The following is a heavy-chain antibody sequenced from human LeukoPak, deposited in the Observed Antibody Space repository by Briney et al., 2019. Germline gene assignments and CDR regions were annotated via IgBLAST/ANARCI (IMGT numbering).Heavy chain of an antibody. J-gene: IGHJ4*02. D-gene: IGHD3-22*01. CDR1: GFTFSSYA. CDR3: ARDLGVVVVEANFAY. V-gene: IGHV3-30*02. Sequence: PGGSLRLSCAASGFTFSSYAMHWVRQVPGKGLEGVAFIRYDGSNKYYADSVKGRFTISRDNSKNTLYLQMNSLRAEDTAVYYCARDLGVVVVEANFAYWGQGTLVTVSS. CDR2: IRYDGSNK.